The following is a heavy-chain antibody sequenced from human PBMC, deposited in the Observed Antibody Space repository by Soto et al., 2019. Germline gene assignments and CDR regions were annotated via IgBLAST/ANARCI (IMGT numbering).Heavy chain of an antibody. CDR2: IYYSGST. D-gene: IGHD3-3*01. V-gene: IGHV4-31*03. Sequence: SETLSLTCTVSGGSISSGGYYWSWIRQHPGKCLEWIGYIYYSGSTYYNPSLKSRVTISVDTSKNQFSLKLSSVTAADTAVYYCARVRGETYYDFWSGYRVYYGMDVWGQGTTVTVYS. J-gene: IGHJ6*02. CDR1: GGSISSGGYY. CDR3: ARVRGETYYDFWSGYRVYYGMDV.